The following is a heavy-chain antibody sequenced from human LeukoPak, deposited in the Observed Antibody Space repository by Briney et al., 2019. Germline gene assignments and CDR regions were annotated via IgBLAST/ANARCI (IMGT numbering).Heavy chain of an antibody. Sequence: SGGSLRLSCAASGFTFDDYGMSWVRQAPGKGLEWVSGISPNGGITYYADSVKGRFTISRDNSRNTVSLQMNYLRAEDTAIYYCAKDDAWLQYENWGQGILVTVSS. D-gene: IGHD5-24*01. V-gene: IGHV3-23*01. J-gene: IGHJ4*02. CDR1: GFTFDDYG. CDR2: ISPNGGIT. CDR3: AKDDAWLQYEN.